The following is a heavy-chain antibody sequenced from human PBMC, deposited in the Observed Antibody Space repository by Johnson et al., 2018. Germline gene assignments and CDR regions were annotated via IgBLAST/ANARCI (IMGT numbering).Heavy chain of an antibody. Sequence: QVQLVESGGGLVKPGGSLRLSCAASGFDFGDYYMSWIRQAPGKGLEWLSYISDRSSTIYYADSVKGRFTISRDNAKSSLYLQMNSLRADDKAVNYCAREAAGRNYHHYGTDGWGQGATVTVS. J-gene: IGHJ6*02. V-gene: IGHV3-11*01. CDR1: GFDFGDYY. D-gene: IGHD6-13*01. CDR3: AREAAGRNYHHYGTDG. CDR2: ISDRSSTI.